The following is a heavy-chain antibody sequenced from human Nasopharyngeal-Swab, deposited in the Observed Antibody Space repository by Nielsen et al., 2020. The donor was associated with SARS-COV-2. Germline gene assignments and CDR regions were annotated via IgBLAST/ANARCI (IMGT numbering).Heavy chain of an antibody. CDR2: IYNTGST. V-gene: IGHV4-34*01. CDR1: SGSFSGYY. CDR3: ARERVGGFTYFDY. J-gene: IGHJ4*02. Sequence: ETLSLTCAVYSGSFSGYYWGWIRQPPGKRLEWIGSIYNTGSTYYNPSLKSRVTISVDTSRNQFSLKLRSVTAADTAVYYCARERVGGFTYFDYWGQETLVTVSS. D-gene: IGHD2-2*01.